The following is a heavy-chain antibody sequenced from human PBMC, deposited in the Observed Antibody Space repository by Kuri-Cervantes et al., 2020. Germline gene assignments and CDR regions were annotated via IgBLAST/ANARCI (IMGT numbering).Heavy chain of an antibody. CDR2: ISYDGGNK. CDR3: ASRPDSSGFR. J-gene: IGHJ4*02. V-gene: IGHV3-30-3*01. D-gene: IGHD3-22*01. Sequence: GESLKISCAASGFTFSSYAMHWVRQAPGKGLEWVAVISYDGGNKYYADSVKGRFTISRDNSKNTLYLQMNSLRAEDTAVYYCASRPDSSGFRWGQGTLVTVSS. CDR1: GFTFSSYA.